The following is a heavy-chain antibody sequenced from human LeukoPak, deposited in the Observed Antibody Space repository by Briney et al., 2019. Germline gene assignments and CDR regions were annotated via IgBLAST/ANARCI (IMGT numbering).Heavy chain of an antibody. Sequence: ASVKVSCKASGYTFTGYYMHWVRQAPGQGLEWMGWINPNSGGTNYAQKFQGRVTMTRDTSISTAYMELSRLRSDDTAVYYCARGPYSSGWYTGGYYFDYWGQGTLATVSS. J-gene: IGHJ4*02. D-gene: IGHD6-19*01. CDR3: ARGPYSSGWYTGGYYFDY. V-gene: IGHV1-2*02. CDR1: GYTFTGYY. CDR2: INPNSGGT.